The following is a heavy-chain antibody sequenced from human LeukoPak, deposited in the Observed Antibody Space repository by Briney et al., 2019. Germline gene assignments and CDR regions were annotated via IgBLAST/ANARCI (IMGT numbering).Heavy chain of an antibody. V-gene: IGHV4-39*07. CDR3: ARVGIYYGSGSYQYYFDY. D-gene: IGHD3-10*01. CDR1: GGSISSSSYY. CDR2: IYYSGST. Sequence: SETLSLTCTVSGGSISSSSYYWGWIRQPPGKGLEWLGSIYYSGSTYYNPSLKSRVTISVDTSKNQFSLRLSSVTAADTAVYYCARVGIYYGSGSYQYYFDYWGQGTLVTVSS. J-gene: IGHJ4*02.